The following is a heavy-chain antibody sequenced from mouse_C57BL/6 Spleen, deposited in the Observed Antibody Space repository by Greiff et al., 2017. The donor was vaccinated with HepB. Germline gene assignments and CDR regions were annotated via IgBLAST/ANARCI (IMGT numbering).Heavy chain of an antibody. V-gene: IGHV5-6*01. J-gene: IGHJ4*01. CDR3: ARHDSNYYFCYAMDY. Sequence: EVQRVESVGDLVKPGGSLKLSCAASGFTFSSYGMSWVRQTPDKRLEWVATISSGGSYTYYPDSVKGRFTISRDNAKNTLYLQMSSLNSEDTAMYYCARHDSNYYFCYAMDYWGQGTSVTVSS. D-gene: IGHD2-5*01. CDR1: GFTFSSYG. CDR2: ISSGGSYT.